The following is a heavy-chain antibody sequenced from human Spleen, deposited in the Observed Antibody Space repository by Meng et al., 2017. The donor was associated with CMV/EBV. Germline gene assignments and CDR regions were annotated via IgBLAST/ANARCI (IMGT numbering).Heavy chain of an antibody. Sequence: QVQLQESGPGLVKPSGTLSLTCAVPGGSISSSNLWTWVRQVPGKGLEWIGEIYHSGSTNYNPSLKSRVTISVDKFKNQFSLKLGSVTAADTAVYYCARIERRRILKYCGSDCSTTDYWGQGTPVTVSS. D-gene: IGHD2-21*02. CDR2: IYHSGST. CDR3: ARIERRRILKYCGSDCSTTDY. CDR1: GGSISSSNL. V-gene: IGHV4-4*02. J-gene: IGHJ4*02.